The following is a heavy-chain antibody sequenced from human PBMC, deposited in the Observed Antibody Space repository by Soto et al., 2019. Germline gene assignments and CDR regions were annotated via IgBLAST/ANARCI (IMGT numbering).Heavy chain of an antibody. CDR2: INHSGST. CDR3: ARISTRVRYFDWLSSYFDY. D-gene: IGHD3-9*01. CDR1: GGSFSGYY. V-gene: IGHV4-34*01. J-gene: IGHJ4*02. Sequence: SETLSLTCAVYGGSFSGYYWSWIRQPPGKGLEWIGEINHSGSTNYNPSLKSRVTISVDTSKNQFSLKLSSVTAADTAVYYCARISTRVRYFDWLSSYFDYWGQGTLVTVS.